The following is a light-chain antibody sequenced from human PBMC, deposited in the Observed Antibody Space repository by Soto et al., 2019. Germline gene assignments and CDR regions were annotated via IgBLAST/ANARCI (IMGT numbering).Light chain of an antibody. Sequence: EIVLTQSPGTLSLSPGERATVSCRASQSVSSYLAWYQQKPGQAPRLLIYDASNRATGIPARFSGSGSGTDFTLTFSSLEPEDFAVYYCQQRSNWPSYTFGQGTKLEIK. CDR2: DAS. V-gene: IGKV3-11*01. CDR1: QSVSSY. J-gene: IGKJ2*01. CDR3: QQRSNWPSYT.